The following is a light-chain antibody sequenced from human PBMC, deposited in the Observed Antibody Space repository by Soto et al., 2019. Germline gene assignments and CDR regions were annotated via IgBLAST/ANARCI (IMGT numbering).Light chain of an antibody. Sequence: DIQRTQSPSTLSASVGDRVTITCRASQSISIWLAWYQQKPGRAPNLLIYDASSLESGVPSRFSGSGSGTEFTLTISGLQPDDFATYYCQQYKAYPYTFAQGTKVDIK. V-gene: IGKV1-5*01. J-gene: IGKJ2*01. CDR2: DAS. CDR1: QSISIW. CDR3: QQYKAYPYT.